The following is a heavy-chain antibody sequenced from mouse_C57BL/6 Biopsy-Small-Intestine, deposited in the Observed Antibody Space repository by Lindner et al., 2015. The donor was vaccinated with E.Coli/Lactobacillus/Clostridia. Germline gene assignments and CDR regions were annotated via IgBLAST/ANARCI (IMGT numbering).Heavy chain of an antibody. Sequence: VQLQESGAGLVRPGTSVKMSCKASGYTFTNYWIGWAKQRPGHGLEWIGDIYPGGGYTNYNEKFKGKATLTADKSSSTAYMQFSSLTSEDSAIYYCARSSYDYFDYWGQGTTLTVSS. V-gene: IGHV1-63*01. CDR1: GYTFTNYW. CDR3: ARSSYDYFDY. J-gene: IGHJ2*01. D-gene: IGHD1-1*01. CDR2: IYPGGGYT.